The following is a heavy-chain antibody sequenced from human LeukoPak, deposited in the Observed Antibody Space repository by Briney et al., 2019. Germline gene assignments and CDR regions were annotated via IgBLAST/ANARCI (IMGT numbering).Heavy chain of an antibody. CDR3: AKDRGLWAHFDY. V-gene: IGHV3-30*18. CDR1: GFTFSSYG. J-gene: IGHJ4*02. Sequence: PGGSLRLSCAASGFTFSSYGMHWVRQAPGKGLEWVAVISYDGSNKYYADSVKGRFTISRDNSKNTLYLQMNSLRAEDTAVYYCAKDRGLWAHFDYWGQGTLVTVSS. D-gene: IGHD3-16*01. CDR2: ISYDGSNK.